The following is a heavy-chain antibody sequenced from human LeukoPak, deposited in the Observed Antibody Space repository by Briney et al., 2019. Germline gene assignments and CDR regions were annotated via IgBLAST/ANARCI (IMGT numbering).Heavy chain of an antibody. CDR2: ISSSSSTI. V-gene: IGHV3-48*04. Sequence: GGSLRLSCAASGFTFSSYSMNWVRQAPGKGLEWVSYISSSSSTIYYADSVRGRFTISRDNAKNSLYLQMNSLRAEDTAVYYCARVGGYCSGGSCYSSRRLRNYYMDVWGKGTTVTVSS. J-gene: IGHJ6*03. CDR3: ARVGGYCSGGSCYSSRRLRNYYMDV. CDR1: GFTFSSYS. D-gene: IGHD2-15*01.